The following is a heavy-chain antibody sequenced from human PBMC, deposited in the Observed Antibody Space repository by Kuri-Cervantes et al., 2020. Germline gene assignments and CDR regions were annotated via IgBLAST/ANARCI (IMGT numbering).Heavy chain of an antibody. Sequence: GESLKISCTASGFSFDDYAMTWVRQATGRGLEWVGLIRGKTYGVTTQYAASVKGRFIISRDDSKSIAYLQMNSLKTEDTAMYYCTRVSYYYDSSAHLVASDIWGQGTRVTVSS. CDR1: GFSFDDYA. V-gene: IGHV3-49*04. J-gene: IGHJ3*02. CDR2: IRGKTYGVTT. CDR3: TRVSYYYDSSAHLVASDI. D-gene: IGHD3-22*01.